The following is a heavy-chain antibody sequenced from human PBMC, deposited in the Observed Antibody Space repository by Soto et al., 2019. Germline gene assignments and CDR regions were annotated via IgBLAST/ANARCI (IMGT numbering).Heavy chain of an antibody. V-gene: IGHV4-59*01. CDR2: IYYSGST. CDR3: ARGRGYSGGWYKP. D-gene: IGHD6-19*01. Sequence: QVQLQESGPGLVKPSETLSLTCTVSGGSISSYYWSWIRQPPGKGLEWIGYIYYSGSTNYNPSLKSRVTISVDTPKNQFSLKLSSVTAADTAVYYCARGRGYSGGWYKPWGQGTLVTVSS. J-gene: IGHJ5*02. CDR1: GGSISSYY.